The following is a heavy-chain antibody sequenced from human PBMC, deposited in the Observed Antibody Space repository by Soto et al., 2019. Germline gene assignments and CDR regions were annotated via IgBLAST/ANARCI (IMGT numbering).Heavy chain of an antibody. CDR1: GGSISSYY. CDR2: MYYSGNT. J-gene: IGHJ4*02. D-gene: IGHD1-26*01. V-gene: IGHV4-59*01. CDR3: ANGVGADYFDH. Sequence: SETLSLTCTVSGGSISSYYWSWIRQPPGKGLEWIGYMYYSGNTNYNPSLKSRVTISVDTSKNQFSLKLSSVTAADTAVYFCANGVGADYFDHWGQGTLVTVSS.